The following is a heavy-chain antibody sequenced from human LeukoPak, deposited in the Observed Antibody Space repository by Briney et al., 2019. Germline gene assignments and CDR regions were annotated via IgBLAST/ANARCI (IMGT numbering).Heavy chain of an antibody. CDR2: ISSSSSYI. Sequence: PGGSLRLSCAASGFTFSSYAMNWVRQAPGKGLEWVSSISSSSSYIYCADSVKGRFTISRDNAKNSLYLQMNSLRAEDTAVYYRARAFDYAFDYWGQGTLATVSS. V-gene: IGHV3-21*01. J-gene: IGHJ4*02. CDR1: GFTFSSYA. CDR3: ARAFDYAFDY. D-gene: IGHD4-17*01.